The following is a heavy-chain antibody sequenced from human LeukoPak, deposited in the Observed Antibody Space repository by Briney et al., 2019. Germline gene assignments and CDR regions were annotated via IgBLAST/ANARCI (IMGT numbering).Heavy chain of an antibody. Sequence: PGRSLRLSCAASEFTFSAYAMHWVRQAPGKGLVWVSRINSDGSSTSYADSVKGRFTISRDNAKNTLYLQMNSLRAEDTAVYYCARDLCSGGSCYFDYWGQGTLVTVSS. J-gene: IGHJ4*02. CDR3: ARDLCSGGSCYFDY. CDR1: EFTFSAYA. CDR2: INSDGSST. V-gene: IGHV3-74*01. D-gene: IGHD2-15*01.